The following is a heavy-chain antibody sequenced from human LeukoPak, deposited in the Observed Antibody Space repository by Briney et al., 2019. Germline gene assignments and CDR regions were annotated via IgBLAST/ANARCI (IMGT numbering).Heavy chain of an antibody. J-gene: IGHJ6*02. V-gene: IGHV1-69*13. CDR2: IIPIFGTA. CDR1: GGTFSSYA. CDR3: ARNDFWSGYRDYYYGMDV. D-gene: IGHD3-3*01. Sequence: SVKVSCKASGGTFSSYAISWVRQAPGQGLEWMGGIIPIFGTANYAQKFQGRVTITADESTSTAYMELSSLRSEDTAVYYCARNDFWSGYRDYYYGMDVWSQGTTVTVSS.